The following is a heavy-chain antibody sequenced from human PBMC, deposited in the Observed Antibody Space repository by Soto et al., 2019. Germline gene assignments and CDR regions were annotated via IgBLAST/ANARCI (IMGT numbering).Heavy chain of an antibody. Sequence: GGSLRLSCAASGFTFSSYAMSWVRQAPGKGLEWVSAISGSGGSTYYADSVEGRFTISRDNSKNTLYLQMSSLRAEDTAVYYCAKVFYYYDSSGYYYFDYWGQGTLVTVSS. CDR3: AKVFYYYDSSGYYYFDY. J-gene: IGHJ4*02. D-gene: IGHD3-22*01. CDR2: ISGSGGST. V-gene: IGHV3-23*01. CDR1: GFTFSSYA.